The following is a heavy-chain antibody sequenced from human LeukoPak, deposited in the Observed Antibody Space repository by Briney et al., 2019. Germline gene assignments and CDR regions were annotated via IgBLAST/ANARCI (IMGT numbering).Heavy chain of an antibody. CDR3: ARDPDMVY. D-gene: IGHD3-10*01. Sequence: PGGTLRLSCAASGFTFSSYEMNWVRQAPGKGLEWVSYISSSGSMIYYADSVKGRFTISRDNAKNSLYLQMNSLRGEDTAVYYCARDPDMVYWGQGTLDTVSS. CDR2: ISSSGSMI. J-gene: IGHJ4*02. V-gene: IGHV3-48*03. CDR1: GFTFSSYE.